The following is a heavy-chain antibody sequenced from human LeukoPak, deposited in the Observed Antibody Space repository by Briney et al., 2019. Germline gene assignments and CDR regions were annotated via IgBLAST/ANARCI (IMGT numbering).Heavy chain of an antibody. V-gene: IGHV4-61*02. CDR3: ARDHTTVRGVKSNWFDP. CDR2: IYASGNT. J-gene: IGHJ5*02. D-gene: IGHD3-10*01. CDR1: GASINSGSYY. Sequence: RASETLSLTCTVSGASINSGSYYWTWIRQPAGKGLEWIGRIYASGNTDYSPSLKSRLTISLDTSKNQFSLRLSSVTAADTAVYYCARDHTTVRGVKSNWFDPWGQGTLVTVSS.